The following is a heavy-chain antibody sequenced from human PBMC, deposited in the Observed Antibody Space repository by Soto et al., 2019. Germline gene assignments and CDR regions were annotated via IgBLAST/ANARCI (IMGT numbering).Heavy chain of an antibody. CDR2: IYYSGPT. V-gene: IGHV4-31*03. CDR3: ARESGGYGVGYFDY. J-gene: IGHJ4*02. CDR1: GGSISSGGYY. D-gene: IGHD5-12*01. Sequence: QVQLQESGPGLVKPSQTLSLTCTVSGGSISSGGYYWSWIRQHPGKGLEYIGYIYYSGPTYYNPSLKSRVTISVDTSKNQFCLNLSSAAAADTAVYYCARESGGYGVGYFDYWGQGTLVTVSS.